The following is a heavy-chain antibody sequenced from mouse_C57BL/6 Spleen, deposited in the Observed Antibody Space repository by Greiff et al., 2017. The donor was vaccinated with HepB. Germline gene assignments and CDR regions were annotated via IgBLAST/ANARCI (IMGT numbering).Heavy chain of an antibody. CDR1: GYSFTGYY. CDR2: INPSTGGT. J-gene: IGHJ2*01. Sequence: EVQLKQSGPELVKPGASVKISCKASGYSFTGYYMNWVKQSPEKSLEWIGEINPSTGGTTYNQKFKAKATLTVDKSSSTAYMQLKSLTSEDSAVYYCARRGGVVAHFDYWGQGTTLTVSS. CDR3: ARRGGVVAHFDY. D-gene: IGHD1-1*01. V-gene: IGHV1-42*01.